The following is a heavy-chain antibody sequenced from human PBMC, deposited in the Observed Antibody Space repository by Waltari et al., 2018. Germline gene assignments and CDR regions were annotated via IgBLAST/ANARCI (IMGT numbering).Heavy chain of an antibody. CDR1: GYTFTSYD. Sequence: QVQLVQSGAEVKKPGASVKVSCKASGYTFTSYDINWVRQATGQGLEWMGWLNPNSGNTAYAAKSHGRVSMARNTSISTAYMQLSSLRSVHTPVYYLAREENYYYYMDVWGQVPTVTVSS. J-gene: IGHJ6*03. CDR2: LNPNSGNT. V-gene: IGHV1-8*01. CDR3: AREENYYYYMDV.